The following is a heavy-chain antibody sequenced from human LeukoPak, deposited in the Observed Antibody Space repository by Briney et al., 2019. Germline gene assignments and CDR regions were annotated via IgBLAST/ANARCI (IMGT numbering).Heavy chain of an antibody. Sequence: ASVKVSCKASGYTFTSYGISWVRQAPGQGLEWMGWISAYNGNTNYAQKFQGRVTMTRNTSISTAYMELSSLRSEDTAVYYCARTWPGRAAAGPDLGYYFDYWGQGTLVTVSS. CDR3: ARTWPGRAAAGPDLGYYFDY. V-gene: IGHV1-18*01. D-gene: IGHD6-13*01. J-gene: IGHJ4*02. CDR2: ISAYNGNT. CDR1: GYTFTSYG.